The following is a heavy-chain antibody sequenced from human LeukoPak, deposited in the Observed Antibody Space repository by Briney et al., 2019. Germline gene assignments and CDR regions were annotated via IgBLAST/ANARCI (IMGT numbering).Heavy chain of an antibody. CDR2: INPNSGGT. D-gene: IGHD3-10*01. V-gene: IGHV1-2*02. CDR1: GYTFTGYY. J-gene: IGHJ5*02. CDR3: ARDIPHGSGSYYMRGLNWFDP. Sequence: ASVKVSCKASGYTFTGYYMHWVRQAPGQGLEWMGWINPNSGGTNYAQKFQGRVTMTRDTSISTAYMELSRLRSDDTAVYYCARDIPHGSGSYYMRGLNWFDPWGQGTLVTVSS.